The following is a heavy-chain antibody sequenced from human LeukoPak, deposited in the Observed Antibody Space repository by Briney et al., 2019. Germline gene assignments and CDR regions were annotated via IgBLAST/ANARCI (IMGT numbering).Heavy chain of an antibody. CDR2: IIPKNGDT. V-gene: IGHV1-2*02. D-gene: IGHD3-10*01. J-gene: IGHJ3*02. CDR3: ARGVLLQGRGAFDI. CDR1: GYTFSVYY. Sequence: ASVKVSCKASGYTFSVYYIHWLRQAPGQGLEWMGWIIPKNGDTNYAQKLRDRVTMTRDTSISTAYMEINSLTSGDTAVYYCARGVLLQGRGAFDIWGQGAMVTVSS.